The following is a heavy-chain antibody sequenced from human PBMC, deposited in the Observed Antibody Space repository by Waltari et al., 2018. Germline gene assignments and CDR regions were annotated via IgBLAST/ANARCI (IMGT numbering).Heavy chain of an antibody. Sequence: EVQLVESGGGLVQPGGSLRLSCAASGFTFSTYLMTWVRQTPGKGLECGANINPDGSEKYYVDSVKGRFTISRDNAKNSLYLQMNSLRAEDTSVYYCARDLNWETYWGRGALVTVSS. J-gene: IGHJ4*02. CDR3: ARDLNWETY. D-gene: IGHD7-27*01. CDR2: INPDGSEK. CDR1: GFTFSTYL. V-gene: IGHV3-7*01.